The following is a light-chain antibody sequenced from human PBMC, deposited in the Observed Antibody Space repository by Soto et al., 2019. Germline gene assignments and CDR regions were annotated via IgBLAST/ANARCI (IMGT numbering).Light chain of an antibody. CDR1: QSVSSY. V-gene: IGKV3-11*01. J-gene: IGKJ3*01. CDR2: DAS. Sequence: EIVLTQSPATLSLSPGERATLSCRASQSVSSYLAWYQQKPGQAPRLLIYDASNRATGIPARFSGSGSGTDFTLTISSLEPEDFAVYYCQPRSNWPPIFTFGPGTTLDIK. CDR3: QPRSNWPPIFT.